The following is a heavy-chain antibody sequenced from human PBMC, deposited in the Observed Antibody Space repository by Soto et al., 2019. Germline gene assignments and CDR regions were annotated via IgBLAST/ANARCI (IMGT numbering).Heavy chain of an antibody. Sequence: LRLSCAASGFTLSSYMMNWIRQAPGKGLEWLSHISPKSTYRNYADSVKGRFTISRDNTKSSLFLQMNSLGVEDTAVYYCARGGGGGLFEHWGQGVLVTAPQ. CDR3: ARGGGGGLFEH. D-gene: IGHD2-21*01. CDR1: GFTLSSYM. V-gene: IGHV3-21*05. J-gene: IGHJ4*02. CDR2: ISPKSTYR.